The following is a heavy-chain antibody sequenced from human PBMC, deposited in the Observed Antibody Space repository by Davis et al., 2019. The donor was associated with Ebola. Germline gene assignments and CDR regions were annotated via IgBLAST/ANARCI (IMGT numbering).Heavy chain of an antibody. CDR1: GYSFTSYW. J-gene: IGHJ3*02. CDR2: IDPSDSYT. D-gene: IGHD3-22*01. Sequence: GESLKISCKGSGYSFTSYWISWVRQMPGKGLEWMGRIDPSDSYTNYSPSFQGHVTISADKSISTAYLQWSSLKASDTAMYYCARHIPPYYYDSSGYYHAFDIWGQGTMVTVSS. CDR3: ARHIPPYYYDSSGYYHAFDI. V-gene: IGHV5-10-1*01.